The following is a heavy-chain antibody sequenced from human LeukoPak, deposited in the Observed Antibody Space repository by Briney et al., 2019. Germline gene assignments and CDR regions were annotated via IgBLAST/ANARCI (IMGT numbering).Heavy chain of an antibody. CDR1: GFTFSSYS. CDR3: ARDLAILTGSFDY. Sequence: GGSLRLSCAASGFTFSSYSMNWVRQAPGKGLEWVSSISSSSSYIYYADSVKGRFTISRDNSKNTLYLQMNSLRAEDTAVYYCARDLAILTGSFDYWGQGTLVTVSS. CDR2: ISSSSSYI. V-gene: IGHV3-21*01. J-gene: IGHJ4*02. D-gene: IGHD3-9*01.